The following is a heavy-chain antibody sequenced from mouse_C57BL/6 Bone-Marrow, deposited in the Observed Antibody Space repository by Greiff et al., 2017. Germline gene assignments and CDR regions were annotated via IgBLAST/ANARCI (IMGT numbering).Heavy chain of an antibody. CDR2: IYPGNSDT. J-gene: IGHJ3*01. D-gene: IGHD2-1*01. CDR1: GYTFTSYW. CDR3: TREKVYGTPFAY. Sequence: EVQLQQSGTVLARPGASVKMSCKTSGYTFTSYWMHWVKQRPGQGLEWIGAIYPGNSDTSYNQKFKGKAKLTAVTSASTAYMELSSLTNEDSAVYYCTREKVYGTPFAYWGQGTLVTVSA. V-gene: IGHV1-5*01.